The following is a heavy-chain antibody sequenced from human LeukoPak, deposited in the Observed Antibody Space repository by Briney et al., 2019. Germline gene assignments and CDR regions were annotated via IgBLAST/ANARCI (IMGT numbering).Heavy chain of an antibody. D-gene: IGHD3-10*01. CDR2: IYYSGST. CDR1: GGSISSSSYY. V-gene: IGHV4-39*07. J-gene: IGHJ4*02. Sequence: SETLSLTCTVSGGSISSSSYYWGWIRQPPGKGLEWIGSIYYSGSTYYNPSLKSRVTISVDTSKNQFSLKLSSVTAADTAVYYCARESLGSPLDYWGQGTLVTVSS. CDR3: ARESLGSPLDY.